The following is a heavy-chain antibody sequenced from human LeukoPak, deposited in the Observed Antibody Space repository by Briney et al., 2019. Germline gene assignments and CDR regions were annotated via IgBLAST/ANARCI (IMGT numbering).Heavy chain of an antibody. CDR3: ARDRGYCSGGSCSWAFDI. J-gene: IGHJ3*02. D-gene: IGHD2-15*01. V-gene: IGHV4-59*01. CDR1: GGSMNTYF. CDR2: VYHTGST. Sequence: SETLSLTCTVSGGSMNTYFWSWIRQPPGKGLEWMGYVYHTGSTTYKPSLKSRITISVDTSKNQFSLKLRSVTAADTAVYYCARDRGYCSGGSCSWAFDIWGQGTMVTVSS.